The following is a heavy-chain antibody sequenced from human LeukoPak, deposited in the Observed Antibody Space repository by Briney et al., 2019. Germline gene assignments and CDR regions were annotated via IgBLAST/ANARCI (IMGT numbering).Heavy chain of an antibody. D-gene: IGHD1-20*01. V-gene: IGHV4-59*08. CDR3: AGGGISGTGSFDF. CDR2: VYHTGST. CDR1: GGSISSQY. Sequence: PSETLSLTCTVSGGSISSQYWNWIRLPPGKGLEWIAHVYHTGSTSYNPSLKSRVTISLDASKNQFSLKLNSVTAADTAVYYCAGGGISGTGSFDFWGRGTLVTVSS. J-gene: IGHJ4*02.